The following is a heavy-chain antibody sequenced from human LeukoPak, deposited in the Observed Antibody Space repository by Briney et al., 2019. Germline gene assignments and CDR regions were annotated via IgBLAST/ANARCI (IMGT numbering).Heavy chain of an antibody. V-gene: IGHV3-9*01. CDR1: GFTFDDYA. CDR2: ISWNSGSI. D-gene: IGHD6-13*01. J-gene: IGHJ5*02. Sequence: GRSLRLSCAASGFTFDDYAMHWVRQAPGKGLEWVSSISWNSGSIRYGDSVKGRFTISRDNAKNSLYLQMNSLRAKDTAFYYCAKDMVSSWYGHNYFDPWGQGTLVTVSS. CDR3: AKDMVSSWYGHNYFDP.